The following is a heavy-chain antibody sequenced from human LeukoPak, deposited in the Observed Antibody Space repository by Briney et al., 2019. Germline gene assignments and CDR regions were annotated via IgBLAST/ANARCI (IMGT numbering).Heavy chain of an antibody. Sequence: PGGSLGLSCAASGFTFSSYAMHWVRQAPGKGLEWVAVISYDGSNKCYADSVKGRFTISRDNSKNTLYLQMNSLRAEDTAVYYCASANSGWSLYCFDYWGQGTLVTVST. CDR2: ISYDGSNK. CDR3: ASANSGWSLYCFDY. D-gene: IGHD6-19*01. V-gene: IGHV3-30-3*01. J-gene: IGHJ4*02. CDR1: GFTFSSYA.